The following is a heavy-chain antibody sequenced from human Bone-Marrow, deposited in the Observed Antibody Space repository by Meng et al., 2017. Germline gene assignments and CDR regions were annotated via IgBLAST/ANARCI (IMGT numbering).Heavy chain of an antibody. J-gene: IGHJ4*02. V-gene: IGHV1-18*01. Sequence: QGQLVQSGAEVKKPGASGKVPCDASGYTLSSDGFSWVRQAPGQGLEWLGWINTYNGKTDYAQKFQGRITMTTDTFTSTGYMELRNLRSDDTAVYYCATRGNPYLNCWGQGTLVTVSS. CDR3: ATRGNPYLNC. CDR2: INTYNGKT. CDR1: GYTLSSDG.